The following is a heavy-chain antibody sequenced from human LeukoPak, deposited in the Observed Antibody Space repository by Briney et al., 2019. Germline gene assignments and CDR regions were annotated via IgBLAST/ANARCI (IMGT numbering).Heavy chain of an antibody. CDR2: IYYSGST. J-gene: IGHJ4*02. CDR1: GGSISSGGYY. CDR3: ASSDSSLFDY. Sequence: SETLSLTCTVSGGSISSGGYYWSWIRQHPGTGLEWIGYIYYSGSTYYNPSLKSRVTVSVDTSKNQFSLKLSSVTAADTAVYYCASSDSSLFDYWGQGTLVTVSS. D-gene: IGHD6-13*01. V-gene: IGHV4-31*03.